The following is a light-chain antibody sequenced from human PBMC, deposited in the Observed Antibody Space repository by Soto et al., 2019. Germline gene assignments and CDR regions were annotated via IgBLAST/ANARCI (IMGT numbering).Light chain of an antibody. CDR2: EAS. CDR1: QGISTW. Sequence: DIQMTQSPSSLSASVGDRVTITCRASQGISTWLAWYQQKPGKAPNLLIYEASSLQRGVPARFSGSGSGTEFTLTISRLQSEDFAVYYCQQYYNWRPRFGQGTKVDIK. V-gene: IGKV1-12*01. J-gene: IGKJ1*01. CDR3: QQYYNWRPR.